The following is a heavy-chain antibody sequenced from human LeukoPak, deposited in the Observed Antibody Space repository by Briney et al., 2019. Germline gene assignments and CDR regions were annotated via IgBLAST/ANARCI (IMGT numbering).Heavy chain of an antibody. D-gene: IGHD3-16*02. CDR2: IIPLHDIT. CDR1: GYTFTSYG. J-gene: IGHJ4*02. CDR3: ARESRMITFGGVIVAYYFDF. Sequence: ASVKVSCKASGYTFTSYGISWVRQAPGQGLEWMGRIIPLHDITNYAQKFQGRVTVTADKSTSTVHMELSNLRSEDTAMYYCARESRMITFGGVIVAYYFDFWGQGTLVTVSS. V-gene: IGHV1-69*04.